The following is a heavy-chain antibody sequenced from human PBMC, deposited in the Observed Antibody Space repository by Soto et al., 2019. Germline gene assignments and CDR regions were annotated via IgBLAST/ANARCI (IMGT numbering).Heavy chain of an antibody. D-gene: IGHD5-12*01. Sequence: VQSGAEVKKPGASVEVSCKVSGDSITEVSMHWVRQSPEKGLVWMGVYDPEKARSIPAQNFKGRLTMTEDTSTDTAYMNLISRETDDTAVYFCATGPPWHYCDFWGQGTLVTVSS. CDR2: YDPEKARS. CDR3: ATGPPWHYCDF. V-gene: IGHV1-24*01. CDR1: GDSITEVS. J-gene: IGHJ4*02.